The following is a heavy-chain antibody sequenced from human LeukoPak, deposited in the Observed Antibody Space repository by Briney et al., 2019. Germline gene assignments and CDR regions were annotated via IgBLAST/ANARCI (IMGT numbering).Heavy chain of an antibody. J-gene: IGHJ6*02. Sequence: ASVKVSCKASGYTFTSYDINWVRQATGQGLEWMGWMNPNSGNTGYAQKFQGRVTMTRNTSISTAYMELSSLRSEDTAVYYCARRFPMSYGDYYGMDVWGQGTTVTVSS. CDR3: ARRFPMSYGDYYGMDV. V-gene: IGHV1-8*01. CDR2: MNPNSGNT. D-gene: IGHD4-17*01. CDR1: GYTFTSYD.